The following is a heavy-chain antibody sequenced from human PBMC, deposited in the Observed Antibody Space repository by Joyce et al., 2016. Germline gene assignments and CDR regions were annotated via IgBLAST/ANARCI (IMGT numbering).Heavy chain of an antibody. J-gene: IGHJ5*02. Sequence: QVQLVESGGGVVQPGRSLRLSCAVSGFTFSNFVIHWVRQAPGKGLEWVAIISNDGSVKNYADSVKGRFTISIDNSKNTLYLQMNSLRSEDTAVFFCARAASKPKIAPVGSWGQGTLVTVSS. CDR2: ISNDGSVK. D-gene: IGHD6-13*01. CDR3: ARAASKPKIAPVGS. V-gene: IGHV3-30*01. CDR1: GFTFSNFV.